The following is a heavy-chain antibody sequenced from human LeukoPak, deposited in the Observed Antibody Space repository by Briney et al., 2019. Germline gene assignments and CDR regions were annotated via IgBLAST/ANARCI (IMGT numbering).Heavy chain of an antibody. J-gene: IGHJ4*02. CDR2: IYTSGST. CDR1: GGSISSYY. V-gene: IGHV4-4*07. D-gene: IGHD3-22*01. CDR3: GRYFYDNSGYRFDY. Sequence: SETLSLTCTVSGGSISSYYWSWIRQPAGKGLEWIGRIYTSGSTNYNPSLKSRVTMSVDTSKNQFSLKLISVTAADTAVYYCGRYFYDNSGYRFDYWGQGTLVTVSS.